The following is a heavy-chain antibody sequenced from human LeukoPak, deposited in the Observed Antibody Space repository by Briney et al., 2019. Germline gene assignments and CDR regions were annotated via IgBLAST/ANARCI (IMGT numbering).Heavy chain of an antibody. CDR2: IYTSGST. Sequence: PSETLSLTCTVSGGSISSYYWSWIRQPAGKGLGWIGRIYTSGSTNYNPSLKSRVTMSVDTSKNQFSLKLSSVTAADTAVYYCARERYCSSTSCPGPYYYYMDVWGKGTTVTVSS. V-gene: IGHV4-4*07. J-gene: IGHJ6*03. CDR3: ARERYCSSTSCPGPYYYYMDV. CDR1: GGSISSYY. D-gene: IGHD2-2*01.